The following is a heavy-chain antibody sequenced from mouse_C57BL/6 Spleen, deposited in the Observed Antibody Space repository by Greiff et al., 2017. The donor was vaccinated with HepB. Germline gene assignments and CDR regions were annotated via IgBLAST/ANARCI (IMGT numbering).Heavy chain of an antibody. J-gene: IGHJ2*01. CDR2: ISDGGSYT. CDR3: AKVGGLLIDY. V-gene: IGHV5-4*03. CDR1: GFTFSSYA. Sequence: DVMLVESGGGLVKPGGSLKLSCAASGFTFSSYAMSWVRQTPEKRLEWVATISDGGSYTYYPDNVKGRFTISRDNAKNNLYLQMSHLKSEDTAMYYCAKVGGLLIDYWGQGTTLTVSS.